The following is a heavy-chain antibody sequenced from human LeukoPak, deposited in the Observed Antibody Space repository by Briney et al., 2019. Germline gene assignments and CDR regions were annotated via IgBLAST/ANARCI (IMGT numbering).Heavy chain of an antibody. Sequence: GGSLRLSCAASGFTFSSYGMHWVRQAPGKGLEWVAVIWYDGSNKYYADSVKGRFTISRDNAKNTLYLQMNSLRAEDTAVYYCASASSHRIAAGGDYWGQGTLVTVSS. D-gene: IGHD6-13*01. J-gene: IGHJ4*02. CDR1: GFTFSSYG. V-gene: IGHV3-33*03. CDR2: IWYDGSNK. CDR3: ASASSHRIAAGGDY.